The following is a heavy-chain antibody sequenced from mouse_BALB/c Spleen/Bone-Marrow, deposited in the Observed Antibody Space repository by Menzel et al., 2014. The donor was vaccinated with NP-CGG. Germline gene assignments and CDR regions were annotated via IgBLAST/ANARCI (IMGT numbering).Heavy chain of an antibody. J-gene: IGHJ4*01. D-gene: IGHD1-2*01. CDR1: GYSITSGYS. CDR2: IHYSGGT. Sequence: EVQLHQSGPALVKPSQSLSLTCTVTGYSITSGYSWHWIRQFPGNTLEWMGYIHYSGGTNYNPSLKSRISITRDTSKNQFFLQLNSVTTEDTATYYCASWNGYYAMDYWGQGTSVTVSS. CDR3: ASWNGYYAMDY. V-gene: IGHV3-1*02.